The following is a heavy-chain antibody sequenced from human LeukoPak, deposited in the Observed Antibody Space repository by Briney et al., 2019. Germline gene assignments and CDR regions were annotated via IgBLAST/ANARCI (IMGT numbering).Heavy chain of an antibody. CDR1: GFTFSSYE. J-gene: IGHJ4*02. D-gene: IGHD3-22*01. V-gene: IGHV3-48*03. Sequence: QSGGSLRLSCAASGFTFSSYEMNWVRQAPGKGLEWVSYISSSGSTIYYADSVKGRFTISRDNAKNSLYLQMNSLRAEDTAVYYCARDPKYYDSSGPDYWGQGTQVTVSS. CDR2: ISSSGSTI. CDR3: ARDPKYYDSSGPDY.